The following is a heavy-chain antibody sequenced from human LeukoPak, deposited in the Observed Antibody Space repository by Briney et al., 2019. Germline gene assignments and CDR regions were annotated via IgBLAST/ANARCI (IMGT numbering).Heavy chain of an antibody. V-gene: IGHV3-30*02. D-gene: IGHD3-16*01. J-gene: IGHJ3*01. CDR3: AKRADYYDSSRALYDAFDL. CDR2: IRYDGSDK. CDR1: GFTLMTYG. Sequence: GGSLRLSCAVSGFTLMTYGMHWVRQAPGKGLEWVTFIRYDGSDKYYADSVKGRFTISIDNSKNTLFLQMNSLRVEDTAVYYCAKRADYYDSSRALYDAFDLWGQGTMVTVSS.